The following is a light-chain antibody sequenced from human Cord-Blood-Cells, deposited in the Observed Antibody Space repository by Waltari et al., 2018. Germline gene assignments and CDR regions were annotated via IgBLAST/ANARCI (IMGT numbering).Light chain of an antibody. Sequence: SYELTQPPSVSVSPGQTASITFPVDNLGDKYACWYQQKPGQSPVLVIYQDSKRPSGIPERFSGSNSGNTATLTISGTQAMDEADYYCQAWDSSTSYWVFGGGTKLTVL. CDR3: QAWDSSTSYWV. V-gene: IGLV3-1*01. CDR2: QDS. J-gene: IGLJ3*02. CDR1: NLGDKY.